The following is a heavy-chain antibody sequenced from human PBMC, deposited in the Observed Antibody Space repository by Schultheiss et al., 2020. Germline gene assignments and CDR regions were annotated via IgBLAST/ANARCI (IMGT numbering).Heavy chain of an antibody. CDR1: GFSFDDYA. Sequence: GGSLRLSCAASGFSFDDYAMHWVRQAPGKGLEWVSGISWNSGTIGYADSVKGRFTISRDNAKNSLYLQMNSLRAEDTALYYCAKDYGDFDYWGQGNLVTVS. V-gene: IGHV3-9*01. D-gene: IGHD3-10*01. J-gene: IGHJ4*02. CDR3: AKDYGDFDY. CDR2: ISWNSGTI.